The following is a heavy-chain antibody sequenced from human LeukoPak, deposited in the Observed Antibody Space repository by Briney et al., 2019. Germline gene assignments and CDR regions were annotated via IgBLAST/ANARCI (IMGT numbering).Heavy chain of an antibody. CDR3: ARDLGSSGYPVN. CDR1: GFTVSSNY. J-gene: IGHJ4*02. V-gene: IGHV3-53*01. D-gene: IGHD3-22*01. CDR2: IYSGGST. Sequence: GGSLRLSCAASGFTVSSNYMSWVRQAPGKGLEWVSVIYSGGSTYYADSVRGRFTISRDNSKNTLYLQMNSLRAEDTAVYYCARDLGSSGYPVNWGQGTLVTVSS.